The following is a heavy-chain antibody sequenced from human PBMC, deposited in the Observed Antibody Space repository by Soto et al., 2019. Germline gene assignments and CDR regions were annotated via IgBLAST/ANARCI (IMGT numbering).Heavy chain of an antibody. V-gene: IGHV1-18*04. D-gene: IGHD2-2*01. Sequence: ASVKVSCKASGYTLTSYGISWVRQAPGQGLEWMGWISAYNGNTNYAQKLQGRVTMTTDTSTSTAYMELRSLRSDDTAVYYCARRVQGSSTSCMDVWGRGTTVTVSS. CDR3: ARRVQGSSTSCMDV. CDR2: ISAYNGNT. J-gene: IGHJ6*02. CDR1: GYTLTSYG.